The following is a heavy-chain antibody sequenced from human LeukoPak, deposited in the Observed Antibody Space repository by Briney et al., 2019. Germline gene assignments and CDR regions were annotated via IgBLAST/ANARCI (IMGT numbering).Heavy chain of an antibody. V-gene: IGHV4-34*01. CDR3: ARGGDDSSGYYLVDY. Sequence: PSETLSLTCAVYGGSFSGYYWSWIRQPPGKGLEWNGEINHSGSTNYNPSLKSRVTISVDTSKNQFSLKLSSVTAADTAVYYCARGGDDSSGYYLVDYWGQGTLVTVSS. CDR1: GGSFSGYY. J-gene: IGHJ4*02. CDR2: INHSGST. D-gene: IGHD3-22*01.